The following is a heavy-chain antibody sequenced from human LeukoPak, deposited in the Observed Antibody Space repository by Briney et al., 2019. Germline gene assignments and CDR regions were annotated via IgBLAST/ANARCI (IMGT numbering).Heavy chain of an antibody. D-gene: IGHD5-18*01. CDR3: ARSRYSSGDY. V-gene: IGHV3-7*01. CDR1: GFTFSSYW. CDR2: IKQDGSEK. Sequence: GSLRISCAASGFTFSSYWMSWVRPAPGRGVECVANIKQDGSEKYYVDSVKGRFTISRDNAKNSLYLQMNSLRAEDTAVYYCARSRYSSGDYWGQGTLVTVSS. J-gene: IGHJ4*02.